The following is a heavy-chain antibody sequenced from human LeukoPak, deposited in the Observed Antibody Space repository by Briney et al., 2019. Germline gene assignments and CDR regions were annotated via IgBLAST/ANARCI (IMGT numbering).Heavy chain of an antibody. Sequence: GGSLRLSCTGSGFTFSDYYINWIRQAPGKGLEWISYISKTANNKYYADSVKGRFTISRDNTKNSVFLEMSRLRVDDTAVYYCRSCSGGVCYPFWCPYMDVWGRGTTVTVSS. CDR1: GFTFSDYY. CDR3: RSCSGGVCYPFWCPYMDV. CDR2: ISKTANNK. V-gene: IGHV3-11*04. D-gene: IGHD2-15*01. J-gene: IGHJ6*03.